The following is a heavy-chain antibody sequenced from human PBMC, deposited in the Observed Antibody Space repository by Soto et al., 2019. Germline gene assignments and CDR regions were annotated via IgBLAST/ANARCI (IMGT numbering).Heavy chain of an antibody. D-gene: IGHD2-2*01. CDR2: INSGSST. CDR1: GFSVNNYY. Sequence: EVQLLQSGGGLVQPGGSLRVSCAASGFSVNNYYMSWVRQAPGKGLEWVSTINSGSSTFYADSVKGRFIISRDNSKNTLFLQMDSLRAEDTAVYYCRGHNIVVVPAADFDYWGQGTLVTVSS. J-gene: IGHJ4*02. CDR3: RGHNIVVVPAADFDY. V-gene: IGHV3-66*01.